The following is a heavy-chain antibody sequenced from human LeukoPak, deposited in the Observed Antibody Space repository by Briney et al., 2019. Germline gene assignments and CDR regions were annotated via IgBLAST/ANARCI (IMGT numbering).Heavy chain of an antibody. V-gene: IGHV3-30*02. Sequence: GGSLRLSCAASGFTFSSYGMHWVRQAPGKGLEWVASIRYDGSNKYYADSVKGRFTISRDNAKNSLYLQMNSLRAEDTAVYYCARWASSSGWYPHYFDYWGQGTLVTVSS. CDR1: GFTFSSYG. CDR3: ARWASSSGWYPHYFDY. D-gene: IGHD6-19*01. J-gene: IGHJ4*02. CDR2: IRYDGSNK.